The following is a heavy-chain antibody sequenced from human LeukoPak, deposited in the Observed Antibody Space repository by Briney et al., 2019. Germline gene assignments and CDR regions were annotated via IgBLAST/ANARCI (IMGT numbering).Heavy chain of an antibody. Sequence: WATLSLIYALDGGSFGVHYSRSVRQPPGKGLEWMWDINHSGSNNYNSSLKSRVTISVDTSKNQFSLKLSSVNAADTAVYYCARVFSSSWFCDYYGMDVWGQGTTVTV. D-gene: IGHD6-13*01. J-gene: IGHJ6*02. CDR2: INHSGSN. CDR1: GGSFGVHY. V-gene: IGHV4-34*01. CDR3: ARVFSSSWFCDYYGMDV.